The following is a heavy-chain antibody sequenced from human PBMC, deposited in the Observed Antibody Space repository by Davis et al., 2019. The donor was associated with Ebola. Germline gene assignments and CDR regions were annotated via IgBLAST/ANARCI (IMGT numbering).Heavy chain of an antibody. CDR1: GDSISSFY. Sequence: MPGGSLRLSCTVSGDSISSFYWSWIRQAPGKGLEWIGYIFYSGSTNYNPSLKSRATISVDTPKSQFSLRLRSVTAADTGFYYCARHDGSFPLFYFDYWGQGTLVTVSS. V-gene: IGHV4-59*08. J-gene: IGHJ4*02. CDR3: ARHDGSFPLFYFDY. CDR2: IFYSGST. D-gene: IGHD6-13*01.